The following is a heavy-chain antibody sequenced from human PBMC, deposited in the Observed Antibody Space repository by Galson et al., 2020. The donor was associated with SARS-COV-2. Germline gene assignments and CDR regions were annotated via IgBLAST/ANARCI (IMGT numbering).Heavy chain of an antibody. V-gene: IGHV4-34*01. D-gene: IGHD6-13*01. CDR3: ARVNSSSSAYYGMDV. CDR1: GGSFSGYY. Sequence: SQASETLSLTCAVYGGSFSGYYWSWIRQPPGKGLEWIGEINHSGSTNYNPSLKSRVTISVDTSKNQFSLKLSSVTAADTAVYYCARVNSSSSAYYGMDVWGQGTTVTVSS. CDR2: INHSGST. J-gene: IGHJ6*02.